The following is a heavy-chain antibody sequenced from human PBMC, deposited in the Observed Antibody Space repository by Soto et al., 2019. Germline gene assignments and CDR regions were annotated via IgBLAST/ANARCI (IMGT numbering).Heavy chain of an antibody. CDR3: ARVGISRVLDY. CDR2: INAGNGNT. D-gene: IGHD2-15*01. J-gene: IGHJ4*02. V-gene: IGHV1-3*01. CDR1: GYTFTNYA. Sequence: ASVKVSCKASGYTFTNYAMHWVRQAPGQRLEWMGWINAGNGNTKYSQKFQGRVTITRDTSTSTVYMELSSLRSEDTAVYYCARVGISRVLDYWGQGTLVTVSS.